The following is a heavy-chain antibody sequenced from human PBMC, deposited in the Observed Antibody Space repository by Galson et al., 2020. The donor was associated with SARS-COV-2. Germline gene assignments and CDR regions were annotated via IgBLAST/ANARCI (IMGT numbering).Heavy chain of an antibody. J-gene: IGHJ4*02. CDR3: AKVVREYSSGVWLFSYFDY. D-gene: IGHD6-19*01. V-gene: IGHV3-23*01. CDR2: ISGTGDNR. Sequence: GGSLRLSCAASGFTFSSFAMSWVRQAPGKGLEWVSSISGTGDNRYYADSVRGRFTISKDDSRNTLYLQMNSLRAEDTAVYFCAKVVREYSSGVWLFSYFDYWGQGTLVTVSS. CDR1: GFTFSSFA.